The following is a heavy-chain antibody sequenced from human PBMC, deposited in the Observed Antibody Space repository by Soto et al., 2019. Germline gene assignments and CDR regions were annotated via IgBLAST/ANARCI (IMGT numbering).Heavy chain of an antibody. D-gene: IGHD3-10*01. J-gene: IGHJ6*03. CDR1: GSSISSSSYY. V-gene: IGHV4-39*01. CDR3: ARRRRDYYGSGSSAYMDV. CDR2: IYYSGST. Sequence: SETLSLTCTVSGSSISSSSYYWGWMRQPPGKGLEWIGRIYYSGSTYYNRSLKSKVTIYIDTFKNQLYLKLITATAADMAVYYCARRRRDYYGSGSSAYMDVWGKGTTVT.